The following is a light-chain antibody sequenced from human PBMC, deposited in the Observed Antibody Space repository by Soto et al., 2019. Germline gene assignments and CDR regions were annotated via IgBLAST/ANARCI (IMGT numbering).Light chain of an antibody. Sequence: QPVLTQPRSVSGSPGQSVTISCSGTSSDVGGYNHVSWYQQYPGKAPKAMIYDVSKRPSGVSDRFSGSKSGNTASLTISGLQAEDEADYYCCSYAGSFTLIFGGGTKLTVL. CDR3: CSYAGSFTLI. J-gene: IGLJ2*01. V-gene: IGLV2-11*01. CDR1: SSDVGGYNH. CDR2: DVS.